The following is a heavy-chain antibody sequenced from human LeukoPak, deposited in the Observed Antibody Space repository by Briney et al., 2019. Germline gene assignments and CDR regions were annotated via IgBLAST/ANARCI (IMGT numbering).Heavy chain of an antibody. J-gene: IGHJ6*03. D-gene: IGHD3-9*01. V-gene: IGHV1-18*01. CDR1: GYTFSSYG. CDR3: ARDRGYDILTGYVDYYMDV. CDR2: ISGYNGNT. Sequence: GASVKVSCKASGYTFSSYGISWVRQAPGQGLEWMGWISGYNGNTHYAQKVQGRVTMTTDTSTTTAYMELRSLGSDDTAVYYCARDRGYDILTGYVDYYMDVWGKGTTVTISS.